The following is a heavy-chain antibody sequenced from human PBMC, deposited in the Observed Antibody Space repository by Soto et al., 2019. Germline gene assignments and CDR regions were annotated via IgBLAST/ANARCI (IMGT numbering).Heavy chain of an antibody. CDR2: VSEGSGVT. CDR3: ANWNGYGDF. Sequence: EVQLLASGGGLVQPGGSLRLSCAVSGFSFSTYGVPWVRQAPGKGLEWVCGVSEGSGVTYYADSVTGRFTISGDDYMNTVYLQMHRLRVEDTAVYYCANWNGYGDFWGQGTLVTVSS. V-gene: IGHV3-23*01. CDR1: GFSFSTYG. J-gene: IGHJ4*02. D-gene: IGHD1-1*01.